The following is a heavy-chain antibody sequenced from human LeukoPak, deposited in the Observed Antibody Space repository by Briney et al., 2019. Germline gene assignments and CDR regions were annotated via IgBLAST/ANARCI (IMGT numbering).Heavy chain of an antibody. CDR1: GFTFSSYA. CDR3: AKGVATIRRFDY. J-gene: IGHJ4*02. Sequence: GGSLRLSCAASGFTFSSYAMNWVRQAPGKGLEWVSAISGTGGSTYYADSGKGRFTTSRDNSKHTLYLQMNSLGAEDTAVYYCAKGVATIRRFDYWGQGTLVTVSS. V-gene: IGHV3-23*01. CDR2: ISGTGGST. D-gene: IGHD5-24*01.